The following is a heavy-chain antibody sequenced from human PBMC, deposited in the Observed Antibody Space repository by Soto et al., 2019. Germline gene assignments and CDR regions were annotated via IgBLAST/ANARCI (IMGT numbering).Heavy chain of an antibody. V-gene: IGHV1-69*01. CDR3: ARPQGSGWRFNALDF. CDR1: GGTFGRNA. D-gene: IGHD6-19*01. CDR2: IIPMFDTA. J-gene: IGHJ3*01. Sequence: QVVLVQSGAEVKNHGSSVKVSCKASGGTFGRNAINWVRQAPGQGFEWMGGIIPMFDTANHAQKFRDRIMITADESTNTAYLELKDLRSEDTAIYYCARPQGSGWRFNALDFWGQGTMVTVSS.